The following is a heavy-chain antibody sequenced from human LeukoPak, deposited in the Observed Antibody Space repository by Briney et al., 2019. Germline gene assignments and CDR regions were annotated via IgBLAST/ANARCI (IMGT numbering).Heavy chain of an antibody. D-gene: IGHD5-18*01. Sequence: GRSLSLSCAASGFTLSSYGMHWVRQAPGKGLEWVAVISYDGSNKYYADSVKGRFTISRDNSKNTLYLQMNSLRAEDTAVYYCATDRQLWPPAYFDYWGQGTLVTVSS. V-gene: IGHV3-30*03. CDR1: GFTLSSYG. CDR3: ATDRQLWPPAYFDY. CDR2: ISYDGSNK. J-gene: IGHJ4*02.